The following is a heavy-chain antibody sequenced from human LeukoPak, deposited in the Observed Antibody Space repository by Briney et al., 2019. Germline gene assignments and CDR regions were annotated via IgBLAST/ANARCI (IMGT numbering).Heavy chain of an antibody. CDR2: ISAYNGNT. J-gene: IGHJ3*02. CDR3: ARDLMTAMIVVVIKASDAFDI. CDR1: GYTFTSYG. Sequence: ASVKVSCKASGYTFTSYGISWVRQAPGQGLEWMGWISAYNGNTNYAQKLQDRVTMTTDTSTSTAYMELRSLRSDDTAVYCCARDLMTAMIVVVIKASDAFDIWGQGTMVTVSS. D-gene: IGHD3-22*01. V-gene: IGHV1-18*01.